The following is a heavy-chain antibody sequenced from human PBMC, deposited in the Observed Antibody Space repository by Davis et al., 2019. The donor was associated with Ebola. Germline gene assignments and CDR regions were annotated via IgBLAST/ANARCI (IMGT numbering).Heavy chain of an antibody. J-gene: IGHJ6*02. V-gene: IGHV1-69*13. D-gene: IGHD5-12*01. CDR3: ARGTAKSIVATITHYYYGMNV. CDR2: IIPIFGTA. Sequence: SVKVSCKASGGTFSSYAISWVRQAPGQGLEWMGGIIPIFGTANYAQKFQGRVTITADESTSTAYMELSSLRSEDTAVYYCARGTAKSIVATITHYYYGMNVWGQGTTVTVSS. CDR1: GGTFSSYA.